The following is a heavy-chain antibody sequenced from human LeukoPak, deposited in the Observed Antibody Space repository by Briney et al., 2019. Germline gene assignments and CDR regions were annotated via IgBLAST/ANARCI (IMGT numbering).Heavy chain of an antibody. CDR2: ISAYNGNT. CDR1: GYTFTSYG. D-gene: IGHD3-10*01. CDR3: ARVPDTMVRGVIIPPFDY. J-gene: IGHJ4*02. Sequence: GASVKVSCKASGYTFTSYGISWVRQAPGQGLEWMGWISAYNGNTNYAQKLQGRVTMTTDTSTSTAYMELRSLRSDDTAVYYCARVPDTMVRGVIIPPFDYWGQGTLVTVSP. V-gene: IGHV1-18*01.